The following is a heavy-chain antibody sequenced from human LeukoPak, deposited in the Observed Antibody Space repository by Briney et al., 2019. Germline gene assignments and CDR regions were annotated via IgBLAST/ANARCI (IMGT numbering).Heavy chain of an antibody. Sequence: PGGSLRLSCAASGFTFSSYAMSWVRQAPGKGLEWVAVIWEDGTNIHYADSVKGRFTITRDNSKNTLYLQMNSLRAEDTAVYYCARAGYNSGWYEYWGQGTLVTVSS. J-gene: IGHJ4*02. V-gene: IGHV3-33*08. CDR1: GFTFSSYA. D-gene: IGHD6-19*01. CDR2: IWEDGTNI. CDR3: ARAGYNSGWYEY.